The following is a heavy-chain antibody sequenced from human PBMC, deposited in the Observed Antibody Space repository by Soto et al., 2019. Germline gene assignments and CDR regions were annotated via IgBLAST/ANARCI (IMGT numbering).Heavy chain of an antibody. CDR2: IYYSGST. V-gene: IGHV4-61*01. CDR1: GGSVSSGSYY. Sequence: SETLSLTCTVSGGSVSSGSYYWSWIRQPPGKGLEWIGYIYYSGSTNYNPSLKSRVTISVDTSKNQFSLKLSSVTAADTAVYYCARTSGVVSWFDPWGQGTLVNVSS. D-gene: IGHD3-10*01. J-gene: IGHJ5*02. CDR3: ARTSGVVSWFDP.